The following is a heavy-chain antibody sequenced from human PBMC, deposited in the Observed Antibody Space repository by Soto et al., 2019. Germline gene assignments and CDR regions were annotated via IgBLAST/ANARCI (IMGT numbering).Heavy chain of an antibody. CDR1: GVSFSGYY. Sequence: SETLSLTCAVYGVSFSGYYCSWIRQPPGKGLEWIGEINHSGSTNYNPSLKSRVTISVDTSKNQFSLKLSSVTAADTAVYYCARVMSIAARKAYYYGMDVWGQGTTVTVSS. CDR3: ARVMSIAARKAYYYGMDV. CDR2: INHSGST. J-gene: IGHJ6*02. V-gene: IGHV4-34*01. D-gene: IGHD6-6*01.